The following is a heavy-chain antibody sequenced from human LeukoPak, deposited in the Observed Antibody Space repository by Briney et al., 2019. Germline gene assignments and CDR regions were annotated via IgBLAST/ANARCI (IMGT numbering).Heavy chain of an antibody. CDR1: GGSISGYY. D-gene: IGHD3-10*01. Sequence: SETLSLTCTVSGGSISGYYWSWIRLPPGRGLEWIGYVHYTGTTIDNPSLQRRVTMSVDASKNTFSLKLTSVTPADTAFYYCARGPGPLYDLWGRGTLVTVSS. CDR2: VHYTGTT. V-gene: IGHV4-59*01. J-gene: IGHJ2*01. CDR3: ARGPGPLYDL.